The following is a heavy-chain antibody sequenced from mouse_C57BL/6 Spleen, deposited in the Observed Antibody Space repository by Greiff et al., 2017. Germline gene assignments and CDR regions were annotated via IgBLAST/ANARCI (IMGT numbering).Heavy chain of an antibody. CDR2: IDPEDGET. CDR1: GFNIKDYY. D-gene: IGHD1-1*01. V-gene: IGHV14-2*01. J-gene: IGHJ3*01. CDR3: ARYYGSSPAWFAY. Sequence: VQLKESGAELVKPGASVKLSCTASGFNIKDYYMHWVKQRTEQGLEWIGRIDPEDGETKYAPKFQGKATITADTSSNTAYLQLSSLTSEDTAVYYCARYYGSSPAWFAYWGQGTLVTVSA.